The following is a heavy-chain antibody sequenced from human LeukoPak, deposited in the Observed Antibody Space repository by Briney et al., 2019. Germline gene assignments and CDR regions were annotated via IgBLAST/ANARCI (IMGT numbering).Heavy chain of an antibody. D-gene: IGHD1-14*01. CDR3: ARGINWFDP. Sequence: PSETLSLTCTVSGGSISSYYWSWIRQPPGKGLEWIGYIYYSGSTNYNPSLKSRVTISVDTSKNQFSLKLSSVTAADTAVYYCARGINWFDPWGQETLVTVSS. CDR2: IYYSGST. CDR1: GGSISSYY. V-gene: IGHV4-59*01. J-gene: IGHJ5*02.